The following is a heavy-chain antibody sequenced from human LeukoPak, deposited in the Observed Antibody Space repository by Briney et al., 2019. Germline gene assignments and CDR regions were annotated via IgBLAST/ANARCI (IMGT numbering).Heavy chain of an antibody. CDR2: IKQDGSEK. CDR3: AREYSSSSEGYYYYYGMDV. Sequence: PGGSLRLSCAASGFTFSSYWMSWVRQAPGKGLEWVANIKQDGSEKYYVDSVKGRFTISRENAKNSLYLQMNSLRAEDTAVYYCAREYSSSSEGYYYYYGMDVWGQGTTVTVSS. CDR1: GFTFSSYW. D-gene: IGHD6-6*01. V-gene: IGHV3-7*03. J-gene: IGHJ6*02.